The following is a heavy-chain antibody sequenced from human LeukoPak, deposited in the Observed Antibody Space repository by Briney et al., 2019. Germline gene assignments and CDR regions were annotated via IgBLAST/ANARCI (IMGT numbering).Heavy chain of an antibody. V-gene: IGHV4-31*03. Sequence: SQTLSLTCTVSGGSISSGGYYWSWIRQHPGKGLEWIGYIYYSGSTYYNPSLKSRLTISLDTSKNQFSLKLNSVTAADTAVYYCARHYYDSSGPSTFDYWGQGTLVTVSS. CDR3: ARHYYDSSGPSTFDY. CDR2: IYYSGST. D-gene: IGHD3-22*01. CDR1: GGSISSGGYY. J-gene: IGHJ4*02.